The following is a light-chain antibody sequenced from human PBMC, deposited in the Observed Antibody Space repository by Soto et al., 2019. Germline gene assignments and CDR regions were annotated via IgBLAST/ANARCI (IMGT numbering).Light chain of an antibody. CDR2: AAS. Sequence: DIKMTQSPTSLSASVGDRVTITCRASQGNRNFVAWYQQKPGKPPKLLIYAASTMQSGVPTRFSGSGSGTDFTLTINSLQSEDVGTSSCQKYSSGPVFGPGTKVEI. CDR3: QKYSSGPV. CDR1: QGNRNF. J-gene: IGKJ3*01. V-gene: IGKV1-27*01.